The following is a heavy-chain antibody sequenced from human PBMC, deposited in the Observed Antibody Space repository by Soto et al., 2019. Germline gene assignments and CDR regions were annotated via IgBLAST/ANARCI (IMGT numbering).Heavy chain of an antibody. CDR2: IIPIFGTA. Sequence: QVQLVQSGAEVKKPGSSVNVSCKASGGTFSSYAISWVRQAPGQGLEWMGGIIPIFGTANYAQKFQGRVTITADESTSTAYMELSSLRSEDTAVYYCASELTPGIAAAGRVRWFDPWGQGTLVTVSS. J-gene: IGHJ5*02. CDR1: GGTFSSYA. V-gene: IGHV1-69*01. D-gene: IGHD6-13*01. CDR3: ASELTPGIAAAGRVRWFDP.